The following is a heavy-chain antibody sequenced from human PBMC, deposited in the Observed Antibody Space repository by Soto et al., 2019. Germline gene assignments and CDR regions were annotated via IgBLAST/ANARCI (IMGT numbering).Heavy chain of an antibody. CDR3: ARESYSSFPY. D-gene: IGHD4-4*01. CDR2: INQDGSGK. Sequence: VQLVESGGGVVQPGRSLRLSCAASGFTFSSYAMHWVRQAPGKGLEWVATINQDGSGKYYVDSAKGQFTISRDNAKNSLYLQMNSLRAEDTAVYYCARESYSSFPYWGRGALLTVSS. CDR1: GFTFSSYA. J-gene: IGHJ4*02. V-gene: IGHV3-7*01.